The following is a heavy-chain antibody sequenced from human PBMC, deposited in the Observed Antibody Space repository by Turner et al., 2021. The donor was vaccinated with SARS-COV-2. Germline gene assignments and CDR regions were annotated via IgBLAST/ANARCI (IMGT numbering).Heavy chain of an antibody. CDR3: ARIVRASKTDH. J-gene: IGHJ4*02. Sequence: EVQLVESGGGLVQPGRSMRLSCAASGFPFSAYSMNWVRQAPGKGMECVSYISHSSSTLYYAASEKGRFTISRDNAKNSLYLQMNSLRAEDTAVYYCARIVRASKTDHWGQGTLVTVSS. CDR2: ISHSSSTL. V-gene: IGHV3-48*01. D-gene: IGHD1-26*01. CDR1: GFPFSAYS.